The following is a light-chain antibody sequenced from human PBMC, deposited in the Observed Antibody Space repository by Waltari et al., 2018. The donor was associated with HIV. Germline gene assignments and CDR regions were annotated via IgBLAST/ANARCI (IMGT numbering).Light chain of an antibody. CDR3: SSYARNSPWL. CDR1: ASDFGDYNY. CDR2: DVT. Sequence: QSVLTQPASGSGAPGHSITISCTGTASDFGDYNYVSWYQQLPGKATKLVIYDVTQLPSGISHRFSGSRSGSTASLTISGLQAEDEADYYCSSYARNSPWLFGGGTKLTVL. J-gene: IGLJ2*01. V-gene: IGLV2-14*03.